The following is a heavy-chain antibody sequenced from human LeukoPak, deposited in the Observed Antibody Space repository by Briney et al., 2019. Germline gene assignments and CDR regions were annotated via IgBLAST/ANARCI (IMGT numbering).Heavy chain of an antibody. J-gene: IGHJ4*02. Sequence: SETLSLTCTVSGGSISSGSYYWSWIRQPAGKGLEWIGRIFTSGSTNYNPSLKSRVTISVDTSKNQFSLTLTSVTAADTAVYYCARDFRFHDDYWGQGTLVTVSS. V-gene: IGHV4-61*02. CDR1: GGSISSGSYY. CDR2: IFTSGST. CDR3: ARDFRFHDDY.